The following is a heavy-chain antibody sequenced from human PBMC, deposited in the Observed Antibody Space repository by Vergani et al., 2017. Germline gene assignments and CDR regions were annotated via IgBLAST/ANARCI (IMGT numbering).Heavy chain of an antibody. D-gene: IGHD2-21*01. J-gene: IGHJ6*02. CDR3: TTDPRYCGDGSCYWLRDHHYYGMDV. CDR2: IKSTFDRGTT. V-gene: IGHV3-15*01. Sequence: EVQLVESGGGLVQPGGSLRLSCAASGITFSDYAVAWVRQAPGKGLEWVGRIKSTFDRGTTDYAAAVKGRFTISRDDSKNTLFLQMNGLKTEDIGVYYCTTDPRYCGDGSCYWLRDHHYYGMDVWGQGTTVTVSS. CDR1: GITFSDYA.